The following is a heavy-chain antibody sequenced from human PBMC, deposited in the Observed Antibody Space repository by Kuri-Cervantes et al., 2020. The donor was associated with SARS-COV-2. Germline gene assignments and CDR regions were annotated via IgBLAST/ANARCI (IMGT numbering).Heavy chain of an antibody. CDR2: IYTSGST. Sequence: SETLSLTCTVSGGSISSGSYYWSWIRQPAGKGLEWIGRIYTSGSTNYNPSLKSRVTISVDTSKNQFSLKLSSVTAADTVVYYCAREGRNIDYYYGMDVWGQGTTVTVSS. CDR3: AREGRNIDYYYGMDV. D-gene: IGHD1-14*01. J-gene: IGHJ6*02. CDR1: GGSISSGSYY. V-gene: IGHV4-61*02.